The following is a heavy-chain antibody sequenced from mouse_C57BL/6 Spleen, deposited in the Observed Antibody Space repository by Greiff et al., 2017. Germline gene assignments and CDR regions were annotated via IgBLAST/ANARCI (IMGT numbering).Heavy chain of an antibody. CDR1: GFTFSDYY. CDR3: ARDRTVYWYFDV. CDR2: INYDGSST. D-gene: IGHD1-1*01. J-gene: IGHJ1*03. Sequence: EVQVVESEGGLVQPGSSMKLSCTASGFTFSDYYMAWVRQVPEKGLEWVANINYDGSSTYYLDSLKSRFIISRDNAKNILYLQMSSLKSEDTATYYCARDRTVYWYFDVWGTGTTVTVSS. V-gene: IGHV5-16*01.